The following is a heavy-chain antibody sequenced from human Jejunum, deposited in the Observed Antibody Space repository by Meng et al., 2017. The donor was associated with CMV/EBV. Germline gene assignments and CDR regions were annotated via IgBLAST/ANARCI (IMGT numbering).Heavy chain of an antibody. CDR1: YTFIDYY. CDR3: ARAPKYTSGWYYFNS. Sequence: YTFIDYYIHWVRQAPGQGLEWMGRINPDSGGTDYAQEFQGRVSMTWDTSINTAYMELNRLTSDDSAVYYCARAPKYTSGWYYFNSWGQGTLVTVS. CDR2: INPDSGGT. D-gene: IGHD6-19*01. J-gene: IGHJ4*02. V-gene: IGHV1-2*02.